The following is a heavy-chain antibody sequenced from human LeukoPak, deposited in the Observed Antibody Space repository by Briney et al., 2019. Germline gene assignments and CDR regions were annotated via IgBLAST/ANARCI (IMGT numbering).Heavy chain of an antibody. J-gene: IGHJ4*02. V-gene: IGHV3-72*01. CDR2: IRRGANSYTT. CDR1: GFTFSDYI. Sequence: PGGSLRLSCAASGFTFSDYIMDWVRQAPGKGLEWVGRIRRGANSYTTEYAASVKGRFTISRDDSKNTLYLQMNSLKTEDTAVYYCTTRTYYYDSSGNYYPDYWGQGTLVTVSS. CDR3: TTRTYYYDSSGNYYPDY. D-gene: IGHD3-22*01.